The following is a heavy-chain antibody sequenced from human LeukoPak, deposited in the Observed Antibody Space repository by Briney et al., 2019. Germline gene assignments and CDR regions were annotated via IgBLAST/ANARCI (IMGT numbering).Heavy chain of an antibody. D-gene: IGHD6-19*01. CDR3: ATRDSSGWFYFDY. CDR1: GFTFSTYA. CDR2: ISGGGDST. Sequence: GGSLILSCAASGFTFSTYAMSWVRQAPGKGLEWVSAISGGGDSTYYADSVKGRFTISRDNSKNTLYLQMNSLRAEDTAIYYCATRDSSGWFYFDYWGQGTLVTVSS. V-gene: IGHV3-23*01. J-gene: IGHJ4*02.